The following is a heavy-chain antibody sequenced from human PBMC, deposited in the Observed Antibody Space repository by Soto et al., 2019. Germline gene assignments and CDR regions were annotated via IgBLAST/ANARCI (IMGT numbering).Heavy chain of an antibody. D-gene: IGHD2-15*01. CDR1: GGSFSGYY. CDR3: ARGTYCSGGNCYRGMDV. J-gene: IGHJ6*02. Sequence: SETLSLTCAVYGGSFSGYYWSWIRQPPGKGLEWIGEINHSGSTNYNPSLKSRVTISVDTSKNQFSLNLSSVTAADTAVYYCARGTYCSGGNCYRGMDVWGQGTTVTVSS. CDR2: INHSGST. V-gene: IGHV4-34*01.